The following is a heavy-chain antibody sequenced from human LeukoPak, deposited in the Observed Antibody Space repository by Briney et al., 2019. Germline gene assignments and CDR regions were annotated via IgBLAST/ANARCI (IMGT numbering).Heavy chain of an antibody. J-gene: IGHJ6*03. V-gene: IGHV4-61*01. Sequence: SETLSLTCTVSGGSISSSSYYWSWIRQPPGKGLEWIGYIYYSGSTNYNPSLKSRVTISVDTSKNQFSLKLSSVTAADTAVYYCARMTMVVTRSTYYYYYYYMDVWGKGTTVTVSS. CDR1: GGSISSSSYY. CDR2: IYYSGST. D-gene: IGHD4-23*01. CDR3: ARMTMVVTRSTYYYYYYYMDV.